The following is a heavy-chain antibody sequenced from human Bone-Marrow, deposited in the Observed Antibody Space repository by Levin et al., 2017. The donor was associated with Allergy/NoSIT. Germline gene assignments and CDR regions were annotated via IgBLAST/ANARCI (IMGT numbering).Heavy chain of an antibody. Sequence: GGSLRLSCGGSGFVFDTYGIHWVRQAPGKGLEWVAVISYDGKTQYYADSVNGRFTISRDDSKNSAYLQMNSLRPDDTAVYHCAGDLTMYGEVTYGMDVWGQGTTVTVSS. V-gene: IGHV3-30*03. CDR1: GFVFDTYG. CDR2: ISYDGKTQ. J-gene: IGHJ6*02. D-gene: IGHD3-3*01. CDR3: AGDLTMYGEVTYGMDV.